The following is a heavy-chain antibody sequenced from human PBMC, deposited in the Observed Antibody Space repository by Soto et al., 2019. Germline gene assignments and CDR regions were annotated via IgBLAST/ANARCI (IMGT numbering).Heavy chain of an antibody. CDR3: ARGRYYYDSSGYLEAFEI. V-gene: IGHV1-2*02. Sequence: ASVKVSCKTSAYFFTAYYIHWVRQAPGQGLEWMGWINPNTGDTRYAQKFQGRVTMTRNTFISTAYMELSSLRSDDTGMYYGARGRYYYDSSGYLEAFEIWGQGTMVTVS. J-gene: IGHJ3*02. CDR1: AYFFTAYY. D-gene: IGHD3-22*01. CDR2: INPNTGDT.